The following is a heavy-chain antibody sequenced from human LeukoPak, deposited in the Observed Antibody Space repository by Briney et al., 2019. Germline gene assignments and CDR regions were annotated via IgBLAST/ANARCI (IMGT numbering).Heavy chain of an antibody. CDR3: ARPPVPYYYGSGKKWFDP. J-gene: IGHJ5*02. D-gene: IGHD3-10*01. V-gene: IGHV1-2*02. Sequence: ASVKVSCKASAYTFTGYYMHWVRQAPGQGLEWMGWINPKSGGTNYAQKFQGRVTMTRDTSISTAYMELSSLRSEDTAVYYCARPPVPYYYGSGKKWFDPWGQGTLVTVSS. CDR2: INPKSGGT. CDR1: AYTFTGYY.